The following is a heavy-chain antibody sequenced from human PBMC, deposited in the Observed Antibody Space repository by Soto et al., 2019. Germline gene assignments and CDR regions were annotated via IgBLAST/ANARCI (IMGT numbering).Heavy chain of an antibody. CDR2: IYSSGST. CDR1: GGSISGYY. J-gene: IGHJ4*02. Sequence: QVQLQESGPGLVKPSETLSLTCTVSGGSISGYYWSWIRQPPGKGLQWIEYIYSSGSTNYNPSLKSRVTISVDTSKNQFSLNLSSVTAADTAVYYCARQRRDFDYWGQGSLVTVSS. CDR3: ARQRRDFDY. V-gene: IGHV4-59*08.